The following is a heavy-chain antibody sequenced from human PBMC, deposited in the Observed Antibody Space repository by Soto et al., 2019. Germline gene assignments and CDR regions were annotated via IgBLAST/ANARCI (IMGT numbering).Heavy chain of an antibody. D-gene: IGHD3-10*01. Sequence: QVQLVQSGAEVKKPGASVKVSCKASGNTFTSYDINWVRQATGHGLEWMGWINPNSGNIGYAQKFQGRVTMTRDTAIRTAYMEVSRLRSDDTAVSYCARGRASGSYYLLDYCGQGTLVTVSS. CDR2: INPNSGNI. CDR3: ARGRASGSYYLLDY. V-gene: IGHV1-8*01. CDR1: GNTFTSYD. J-gene: IGHJ4*02.